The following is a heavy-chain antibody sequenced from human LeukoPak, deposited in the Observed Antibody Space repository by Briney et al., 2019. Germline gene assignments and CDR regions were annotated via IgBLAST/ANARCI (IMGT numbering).Heavy chain of an antibody. Sequence: SETLSLTCTVSGGSISSSSYYWAWIRQPPGKGLEWIGEINHSGSTNYNPSLKSRVTISVDTSKNQFSLKLSSVTAADTAVYYCARGLWFGMRLLRYYYYMDVWGKGTTVTVSS. D-gene: IGHD3-16*01. J-gene: IGHJ6*03. CDR2: INHSGST. CDR3: ARGLWFGMRLLRYYYYMDV. V-gene: IGHV4-39*07. CDR1: GGSISSSSYY.